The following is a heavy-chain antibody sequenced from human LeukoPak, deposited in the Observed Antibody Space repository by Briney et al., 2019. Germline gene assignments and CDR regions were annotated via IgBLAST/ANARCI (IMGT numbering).Heavy chain of an antibody. J-gene: IGHJ4*02. CDR1: GYSISSGYY. Sequence: KPSETLSLTCTVSGYSISSGYYWGWIRQPPGKGLEWIGSIYHSGSTYYNPSLKSRVTISVDTSKNQFSLKLSSVTAADTAVYYCARTAGSYYNELDYWGQGTLVTVSS. V-gene: IGHV4-38-2*02. CDR2: IYHSGST. D-gene: IGHD3-10*01. CDR3: ARTAGSYYNELDY.